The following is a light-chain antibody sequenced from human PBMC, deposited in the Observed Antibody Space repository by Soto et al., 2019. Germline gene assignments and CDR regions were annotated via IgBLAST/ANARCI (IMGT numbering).Light chain of an antibody. CDR1: SSDVGGYNY. Sequence: QSALTQPRSVSGSPGQSVTISCTGTSSDVGGYNYVSWYQQHPGKAPKLMIYDVSNRPSGVSNRFSGSKSGNTASLTISGLQAEDEADYYCSSYTSSSTVFGGGTKVTVL. CDR3: SSYTSSSTV. V-gene: IGLV2-14*01. J-gene: IGLJ2*01. CDR2: DVS.